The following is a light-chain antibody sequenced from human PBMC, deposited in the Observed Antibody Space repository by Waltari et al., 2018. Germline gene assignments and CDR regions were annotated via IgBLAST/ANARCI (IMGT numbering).Light chain of an antibody. CDR1: AMPKKS. CDR3: YSTDSSGDHRV. J-gene: IGLJ3*02. V-gene: IGLV3-10*01. CDR2: DDS. Sequence: SFELTQPPSVSVSPGQTARTTCPGDAMPKKSDYWYQQKSGQAPGLVLYDDSKHPSGIPERFSGSNSGTMATLTISGAQVEDEADYYCYSTDSSGDHRVFGGGTKLTVL.